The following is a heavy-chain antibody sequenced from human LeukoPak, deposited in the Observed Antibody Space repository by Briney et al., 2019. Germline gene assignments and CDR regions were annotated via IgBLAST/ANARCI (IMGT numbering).Heavy chain of an antibody. CDR3: ANDPIAAAGGWFDP. CDR2: IRWNSGSI. CDR1: GFTFDDYA. J-gene: IGHJ5*02. V-gene: IGHV3-9*01. D-gene: IGHD6-13*01. Sequence: PGGSLRLSCAASGFTFDDYAMHWVRQAPGKGLEWVSGIRWNSGSIGYADSVKGRFTISRDNSKNTLYLQMNSLRAEDTAVYYCANDPIAAAGGWFDPWGQGTLVTVSS.